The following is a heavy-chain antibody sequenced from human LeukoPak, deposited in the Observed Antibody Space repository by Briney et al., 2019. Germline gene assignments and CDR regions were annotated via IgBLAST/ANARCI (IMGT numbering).Heavy chain of an antibody. Sequence: SETLSLTCTVSGGSISSYYWSWIRQPPGKGLEWIGYIYYSGSTNYNPSLKSRVTISVDTSKNQFSLRLSSVTAADTAVYYCARDGLHHWYFDLWGRGTLVTVSS. CDR3: ARDGLHHWYFDL. V-gene: IGHV4-59*01. CDR1: GGSISSYY. CDR2: IYYSGST. D-gene: IGHD4-11*01. J-gene: IGHJ2*01.